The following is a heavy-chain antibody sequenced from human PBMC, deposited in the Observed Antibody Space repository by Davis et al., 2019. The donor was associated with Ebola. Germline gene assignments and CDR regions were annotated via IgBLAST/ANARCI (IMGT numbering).Heavy chain of an antibody. V-gene: IGHV3-21*01. CDR1: GFTFSTYS. Sequence: GESLKISCAASGFTFSTYSMSWVRQAPGKGLEWVSSINTGSNYIFYADSVKGRFTISRDNAKNSLLLQMGSLTAEDTAVYYCARERGPYILGWFEPFDIWGQGTRVTVSS. D-gene: IGHD3-10*01. CDR2: INTGSNYI. CDR3: ARERGPYILGWFEPFDI. J-gene: IGHJ3*02.